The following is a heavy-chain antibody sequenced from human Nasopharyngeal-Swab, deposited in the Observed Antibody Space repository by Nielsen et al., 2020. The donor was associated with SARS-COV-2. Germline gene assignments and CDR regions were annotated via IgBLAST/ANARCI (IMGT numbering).Heavy chain of an antibody. CDR1: GGSISSDSYY. V-gene: IGHV4-61*02. Sequence: SETLSLTCTVSGGSISSDSYYWSWIRQPAGKGLEWIGRIYTSGSTNYNPSLKSRVTISVDTSKNQFSLKLSSVTAADTAVYYCASTAMGIGIGSEYYFDYWGQGTLVTVSS. CDR2: IYTSGST. J-gene: IGHJ4*02. D-gene: IGHD5-18*01. CDR3: ASTAMGIGIGSEYYFDY.